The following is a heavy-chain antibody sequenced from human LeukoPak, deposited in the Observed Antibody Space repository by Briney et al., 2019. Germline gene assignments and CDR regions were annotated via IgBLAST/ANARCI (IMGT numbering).Heavy chain of an antibody. D-gene: IGHD1-26*01. CDR2: ITGSGDGT. V-gene: IGHV3-23*01. J-gene: IGHJ3*02. CDR1: GFTFSTYA. CDR3: ARVSGDGESSYRALDI. Sequence: GGSLRLSCAASGFTFSTYAMTWVRQAPGKGLEWVSSITGSGDGTSAADSVTGRFTISRDNSKSTLYLQMNSLRVEDTAVYYCARVSGDGESSYRALDIWGQGTMVTVSS.